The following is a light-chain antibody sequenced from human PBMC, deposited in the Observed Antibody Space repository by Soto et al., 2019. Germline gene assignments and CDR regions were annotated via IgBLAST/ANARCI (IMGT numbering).Light chain of an antibody. CDR3: GSYSSTDTPFV. CDR2: EVT. Sequence: QSALTQPASVSGSPGQSITISCTGTSTDVGGYNYVSWYQHHSGKAPKLLIYEVTHRPSGTSDRFPGSKSVNTASLTISGLQAEDESDYYCGSYSSTDTPFVFGTGPKVTVL. V-gene: IGLV2-14*01. J-gene: IGLJ1*01. CDR1: STDVGGYNY.